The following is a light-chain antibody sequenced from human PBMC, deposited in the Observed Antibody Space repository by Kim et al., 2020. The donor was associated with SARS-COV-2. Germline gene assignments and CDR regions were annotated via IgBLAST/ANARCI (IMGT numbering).Light chain of an antibody. V-gene: IGKV3-15*01. CDR1: QSVSSN. CDR2: GVS. J-gene: IGKJ1*01. CDR3: QQYNNWPRT. Sequence: EIVMTQSPANLSVSPGERATLSCRASQSVSSNLAWYQQKPGQAPRLLIYGVSTRATGIPARFSGSGSGTEFTLTISSLQSEDFAVYYCQQYNNWPRTFGQGTKVDIK.